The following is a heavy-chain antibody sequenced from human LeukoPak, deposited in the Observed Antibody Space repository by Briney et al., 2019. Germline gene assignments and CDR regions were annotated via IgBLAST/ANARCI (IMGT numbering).Heavy chain of an antibody. J-gene: IGHJ3*02. CDR3: ARSASITIFGVERWSDAFDI. Sequence: SGGSLRLSCAASGFTFSSYDMHWVRQATGKGLEWVSAMCTAGDTYYPGSVKGRFTISRENAKNSLYLQMNSLRAGDTAVYYCARSASITIFGVERWSDAFDIWGQGTMVTVSS. CDR2: MCTAGDT. CDR1: GFTFSSYD. D-gene: IGHD3-3*01. V-gene: IGHV3-13*01.